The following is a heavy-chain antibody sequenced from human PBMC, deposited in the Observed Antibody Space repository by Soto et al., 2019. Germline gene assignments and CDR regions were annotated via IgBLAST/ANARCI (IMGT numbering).Heavy chain of an antibody. CDR2: IYYSGST. Sequence: SETLSLTCTVFGGSISSGGYYWSWIRQHPGKGLEWIGYIYYSGSTYYNPSLKSRVTISLDTSKNQFSLKLSFVTAADTAVYYCARTNTIFGVTILYYFDYWGQGTLVTVSS. CDR1: GGSISSGGYY. V-gene: IGHV4-31*03. J-gene: IGHJ4*02. CDR3: ARTNTIFGVTILYYFDY. D-gene: IGHD3-3*01.